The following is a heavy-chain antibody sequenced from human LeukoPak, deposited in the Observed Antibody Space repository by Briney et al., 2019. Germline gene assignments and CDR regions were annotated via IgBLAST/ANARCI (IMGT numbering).Heavy chain of an antibody. Sequence: GGSLRLSCAASGFSISTCHMNWVRQAPGKGLEWVSSISGSSTYIYYADSVKGRFTISRDNAKNSLFLQMNSLRAEDTAVYYCARGSEWTSGVSDYWGQGTLVTVSS. CDR1: GFSISTCH. CDR2: ISGSSTYI. D-gene: IGHD3-3*01. V-gene: IGHV3-21*01. J-gene: IGHJ4*02. CDR3: ARGSEWTSGVSDY.